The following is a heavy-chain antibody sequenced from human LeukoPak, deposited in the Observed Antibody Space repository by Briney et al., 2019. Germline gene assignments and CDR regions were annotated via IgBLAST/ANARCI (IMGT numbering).Heavy chain of an antibody. V-gene: IGHV3-48*01. J-gene: IGHJ4*02. Sequence: PGGSLRLSCAASGFIFSSYSMKWVRQAPGKGLEWVSYISSSSTTIYYADSVKGRFTISRDNAKNSLYLQMNSLRAEDTAVYYCTRDRHKYNYDCSGHPPYWGQGTLVTVSS. CDR1: GFIFSSYS. CDR3: TRDRHKYNYDCSGHPPY. D-gene: IGHD3-22*01. CDR2: ISSSSTTI.